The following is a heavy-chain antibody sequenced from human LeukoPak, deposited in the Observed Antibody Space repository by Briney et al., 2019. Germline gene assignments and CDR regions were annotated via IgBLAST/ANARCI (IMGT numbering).Heavy chain of an antibody. V-gene: IGHV3-9*01. CDR2: INWNSNTI. D-gene: IGHD4-17*01. J-gene: IGHJ4*02. CDR3: AKNGNYGDYFDY. Sequence: GRSLGLSCAASGFTFDDYFMHWVGQAPGKGLEWGSGINWNSNTIRYAHSVKGRFTISRDNAKNSLYLQMNSLRAEDTALYYCAKNGNYGDYFDYWGQGTLVTVSS. CDR1: GFTFDDYF.